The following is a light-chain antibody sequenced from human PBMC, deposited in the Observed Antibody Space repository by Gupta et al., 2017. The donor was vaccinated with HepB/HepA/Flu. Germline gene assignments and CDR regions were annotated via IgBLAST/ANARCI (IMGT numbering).Light chain of an antibody. CDR2: RNN. CDR1: SSNIGSNY. Sequence: QSVLTQPPSASGTPGQRVTISCSGSSSNIGSNYVYWYQQLPGTAPKLLIYRNNQRPSGVPDRFYGSKSGTSASLAISGLRSEDEADYYCAAWDDSLSGVFGGGTKLTVL. J-gene: IGLJ3*02. CDR3: AAWDDSLSGV. V-gene: IGLV1-47*01.